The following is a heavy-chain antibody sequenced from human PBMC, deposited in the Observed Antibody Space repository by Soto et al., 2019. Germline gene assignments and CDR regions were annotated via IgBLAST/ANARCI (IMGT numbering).Heavy chain of an antibody. CDR2: TYYRSKWYN. V-gene: IGHV6-1*01. D-gene: IGHD6-13*01. CDR3: AREVGYSSSWSNYFDY. CDR1: GESVSSNSAA. J-gene: IGHJ4*02. Sequence: SQALSLTFAISGESVSSNSAAWNWIRQSPSRGLEWLGRTYYRSKWYNDYAVSVKSRITINPDTSKNQFSLQLNSVTPEDTAVYYCAREVGYSSSWSNYFDYWGQGTLVTVSS.